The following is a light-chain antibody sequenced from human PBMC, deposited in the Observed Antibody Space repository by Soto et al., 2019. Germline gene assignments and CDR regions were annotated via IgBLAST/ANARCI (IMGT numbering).Light chain of an antibody. V-gene: IGLV4-60*02. J-gene: IGLJ1*01. CDR3: ETWVSNTYV. CDR1: SGHSSYI. CDR2: LEGSGSY. Sequence: QSVLTQSSSASASLGSSVKLTCTLSSGHSSYIIAWHQQQPGKAPRYLMKLEGSGSYNTGSGVPDRVSGSSSGADRYLTISSLQFEDEADYYCETWVSNTYVFGTGTKLTVL.